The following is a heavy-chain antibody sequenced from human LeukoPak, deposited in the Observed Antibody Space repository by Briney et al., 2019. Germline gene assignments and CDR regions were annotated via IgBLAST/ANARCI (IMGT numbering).Heavy chain of an antibody. Sequence: PSETLSLTCTVSGGSISSHYWSWIRQPPGKGLEWIGYIYYSGSTNYNPSLKSRVIISVDTSKNQFSLKLSSVTAADTAVYYCARESGDSLFGWFDPWGQGTLVTVSS. CDR1: GGSISSHY. J-gene: IGHJ5*02. D-gene: IGHD3-10*02. V-gene: IGHV4-59*11. CDR3: ARESGDSLFGWFDP. CDR2: IYYSGST.